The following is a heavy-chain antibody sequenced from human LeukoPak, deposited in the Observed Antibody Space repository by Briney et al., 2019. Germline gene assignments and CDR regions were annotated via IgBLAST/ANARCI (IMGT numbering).Heavy chain of an antibody. D-gene: IGHD3-22*01. CDR3: ARARYDSSGYYPLGDY. V-gene: IGHV3-23*01. CDR1: GFTFSSYG. J-gene: IGHJ4*02. CDR2: ISGSGGST. Sequence: GGSLRLSCAASGFTFSSYGMSWVRQAPGKGLEWVSAISGSGGSTYYADSLKGRFTISRDNAKNSLYLQMNSLRAEDTAVYYCARARYDSSGYYPLGDYWGQGTLVTVSS.